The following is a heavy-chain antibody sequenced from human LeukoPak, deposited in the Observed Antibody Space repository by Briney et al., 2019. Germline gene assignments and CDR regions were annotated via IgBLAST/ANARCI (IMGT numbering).Heavy chain of an antibody. CDR3: AKDVPAAYFDY. D-gene: IGHD2-2*01. Sequence: GGSLRLSCSASGFTFSNYGMHWVRQAPGKGLEWVAFVRYDESTKFYADSVKGRFTISRDNSKTTLYLQMNSLRAEDTAVYYCAKDVPAAYFDYWGQGTLVTVSS. CDR1: GFTFSNYG. J-gene: IGHJ4*02. V-gene: IGHV3-30*02. CDR2: VRYDESTK.